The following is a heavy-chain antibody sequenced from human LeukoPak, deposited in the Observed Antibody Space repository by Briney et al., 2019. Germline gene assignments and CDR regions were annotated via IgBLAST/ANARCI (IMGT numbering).Heavy chain of an antibody. D-gene: IGHD5-24*01. CDR3: ARGDGYKYYFDY. Sequence: ASVKVSCKASGYTFTGHYMHWVRQAPGQGLEWMGWINPNSGGTNYAQKFQGRVTMTRDTSISTAYMELSRLRSDDTAVYYCARGDGYKYYFDYWGQGTLVTVSS. CDR2: INPNSGGT. CDR1: GYTFTGHY. V-gene: IGHV1-2*02. J-gene: IGHJ4*02.